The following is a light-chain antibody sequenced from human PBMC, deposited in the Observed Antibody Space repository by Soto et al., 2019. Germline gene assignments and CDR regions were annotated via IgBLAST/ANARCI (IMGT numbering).Light chain of an antibody. V-gene: IGLV2-14*03. CDR2: HVS. CDR3: SSYTSSTTPLV. J-gene: IGLJ2*01. Sequence: QSVLTQPASVSGSPGQSITISCTGTSSDVGYYNYVSWFQQHPGKAPKLMIYHVSNRPSGVSNRFSGSKSANTASLTISGLQTEDEADYYCSSYTSSTTPLVFGGGTKLTVL. CDR1: SSDVGYYNY.